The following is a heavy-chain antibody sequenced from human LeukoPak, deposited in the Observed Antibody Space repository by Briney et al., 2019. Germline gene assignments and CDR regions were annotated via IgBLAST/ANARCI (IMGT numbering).Heavy chain of an antibody. Sequence: ASVKVSCKASGYTFTSHYMHWVRQAPGQGLEWMGWINPNSGGTNYAQKFQGRVTMTRDTSISTAYMELSRLRSDDTAVYYCARGVAATNWFDPWGQGTLVTVSS. CDR1: GYTFTSHY. D-gene: IGHD2-15*01. V-gene: IGHV1-2*02. CDR2: INPNSGGT. J-gene: IGHJ5*02. CDR3: ARGVAATNWFDP.